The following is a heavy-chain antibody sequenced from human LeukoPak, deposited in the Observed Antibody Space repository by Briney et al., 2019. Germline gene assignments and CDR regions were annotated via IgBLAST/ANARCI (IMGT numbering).Heavy chain of an antibody. D-gene: IGHD6-13*01. CDR1: GFTIRNYG. CDR3: VKDPSGAAASGSFDF. V-gene: IGHV3-30*02. CDR2: IRSDSSYI. J-gene: IGHJ4*02. Sequence: GVSLRLFCAPSGFTIRNYGMHWVRQAPGTGLEWVAFIRSDSSYIYYLESVKGRFTISRDNSKNTLYLQMHSLRPEDTALYYCVKDPSGAAASGSFDFWGQGTLVTVSS.